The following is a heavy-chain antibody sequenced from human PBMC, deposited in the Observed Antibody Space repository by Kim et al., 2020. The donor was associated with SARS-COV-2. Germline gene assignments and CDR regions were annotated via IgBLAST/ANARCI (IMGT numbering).Heavy chain of an antibody. Sequence: SETLSLTCAVYGGSFSGYYWSWIRQPPGKGLEWIGEINHSGSTNYNPSLKSRVTISVDTSKNQFSLKLSSVTAADTAVYYCASSSMPFPPTRGRYFDYWGQGTLVTVSS. CDR2: INHSGST. V-gene: IGHV4-34*01. CDR3: ASSSMPFPPTRGRYFDY. CDR1: GGSFSGYY. D-gene: IGHD2-2*01. J-gene: IGHJ4*02.